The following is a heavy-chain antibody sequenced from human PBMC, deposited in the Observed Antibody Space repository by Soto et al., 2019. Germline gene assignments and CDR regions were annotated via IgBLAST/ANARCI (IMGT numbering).Heavy chain of an antibody. D-gene: IGHD3-10*01. CDR2: IWYDGSNK. V-gene: IGHV3-33*01. CDR3: ARDPSHGSGSYLDY. CDR1: GFTFSNYG. Sequence: GGSLRLSCAASGFTFSNYGMHWVRQAPGKGLEWVAVIWYDGSNKYYADSVKGRFTISRDNSKNTLYVQMNSLRAEDTAVYYCARDPSHGSGSYLDYWGQGTLVTVPS. J-gene: IGHJ4*02.